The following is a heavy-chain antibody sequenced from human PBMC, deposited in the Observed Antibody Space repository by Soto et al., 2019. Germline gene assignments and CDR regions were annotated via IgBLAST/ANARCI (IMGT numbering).Heavy chain of an antibody. J-gene: IGHJ4*02. CDR1: GGSVSRRRNY. D-gene: IGHD3-22*01. CDR3: ARRLYDSSGPYFDY. V-gene: IGHV4-39*01. CDR2: IFYSGST. Sequence: PSETLSLTCTVSGGSVSRRRNYGGWIRQPPGKGLEWIGTIFYSGSTYYNPYLKSRVTISVDTSKNQFSLKLSSVTAAETAVYYCARRLYDSSGPYFDYWGQGTLVTVS.